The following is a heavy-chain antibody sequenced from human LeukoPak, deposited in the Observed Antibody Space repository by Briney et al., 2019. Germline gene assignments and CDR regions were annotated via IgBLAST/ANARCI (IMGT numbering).Heavy chain of an antibody. J-gene: IGHJ3*02. CDR2: ITSNSNYI. CDR3: ARTNHYDGGAYAI. D-gene: IGHD3-22*01. Sequence: PGGSLRLSCAASGFTFSIYSMNWVRQAPGKGLEWVSSITSNSNYIFYADSLRGRFTVSRDNAMNSVYLHMNSLGAEDTAMYYCARTNHYDGGAYAIWGQGTMVTVSS. V-gene: IGHV3-21*01. CDR1: GFTFSIYS.